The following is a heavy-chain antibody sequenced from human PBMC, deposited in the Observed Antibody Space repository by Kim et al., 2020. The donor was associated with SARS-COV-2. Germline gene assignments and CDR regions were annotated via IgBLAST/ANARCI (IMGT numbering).Heavy chain of an antibody. CDR3: ARGQPLDY. V-gene: IGHV4-31*03. Sequence: SETLSLTCSVSGGSIRSGGNFWTWIRQHPAKGLEWIGYISYSGNSHYSPSLRSRVSISLQTSENQFSLELTSLTAADTAVYYCARGQPLDYWGQGILVTVSS. J-gene: IGHJ4*02. CDR1: GGSIRSGGNF. D-gene: IGHD2-2*01. CDR2: ISYSGNS.